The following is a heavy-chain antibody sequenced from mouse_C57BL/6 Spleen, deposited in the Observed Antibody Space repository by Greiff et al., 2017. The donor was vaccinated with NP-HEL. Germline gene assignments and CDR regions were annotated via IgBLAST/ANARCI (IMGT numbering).Heavy chain of an antibody. J-gene: IGHJ1*03. V-gene: IGHV10-1*01. D-gene: IGHD1-1*01. Sequence: EVMLVESGGGLVQPKGSFKLSCAASGFRFNTYAMNWVRQAPGKGLEWVARIRSKSNNYATYYADSVKDRFTISRDDSESMLYLQMNNLKTEDTAMYYCVRHVPDYGSSFDWYFDVWGTGTTVTVSS. CDR1: GFRFNTYA. CDR2: IRSKSNNYAT. CDR3: VRHVPDYGSSFDWYFDV.